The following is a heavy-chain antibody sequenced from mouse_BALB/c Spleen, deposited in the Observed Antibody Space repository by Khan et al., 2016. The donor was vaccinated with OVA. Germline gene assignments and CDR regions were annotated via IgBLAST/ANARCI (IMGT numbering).Heavy chain of an antibody. CDR1: GYTFSSYW. D-gene: IGHD1-1*01. Sequence: QVQLQQSGAELMKPGASVKISCKASGYTFSSYWIEWVKQRPGHGLEWIGEFLPGSGNNNFNEKFRGKATFAADTSSNTAYMQLSSLTSEDSAVYYCARGNYYGSTSWFGYWGQGTLVTVSA. J-gene: IGHJ3*01. CDR3: ARGNYYGSTSWFGY. CDR2: FLPGSGNN. V-gene: IGHV1-9*01.